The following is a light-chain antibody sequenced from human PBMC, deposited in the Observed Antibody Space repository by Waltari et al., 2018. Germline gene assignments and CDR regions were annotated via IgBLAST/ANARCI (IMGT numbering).Light chain of an antibody. CDR1: SGHSTNV. V-gene: IGLV4-69*01. J-gene: IGLJ3*02. CDR3: QTGGHGTWV. CDR2: VNSDGSH. Sequence: QLVLTQSPSASASLGASVKLTCTLSSGHSTNVIAWLQKRSEKGPRFVMKVNSDGSHSKGDEIPDRFSGSSSGAERYLTISSLQSEDEADYYCQTGGHGTWVFGGGTKLTVL.